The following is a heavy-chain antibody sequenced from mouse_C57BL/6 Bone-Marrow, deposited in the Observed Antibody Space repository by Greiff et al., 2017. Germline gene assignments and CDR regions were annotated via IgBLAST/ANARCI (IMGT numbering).Heavy chain of an antibody. CDR3: VGGGYAMDY. CDR1: GFSFNTYA. Sequence: EVQGVESGGGLVQPKGSLKLSCAASGFSFNTYAMNWVRQAPGKGLEWVARIRSKSNNYATYYADSVKDRFTISRDDSESMLYLQMNNLKTEDTAMYYCVGGGYAMDYWGQGTSVTVSS. CDR2: IRSKSNNYAT. V-gene: IGHV10-1*01. J-gene: IGHJ4*01.